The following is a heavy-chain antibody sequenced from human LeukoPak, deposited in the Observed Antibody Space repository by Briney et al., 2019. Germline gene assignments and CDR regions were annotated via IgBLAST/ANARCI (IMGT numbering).Heavy chain of an antibody. D-gene: IGHD5-24*01. CDR2: IYYSGST. Sequence: PSETPSLTCTVSGGSISSYYWSWIRQPPGKGLEWIGYIYYSGSTNYNPSLKSRVTISVDTSKNQFSLKLSSVTAADTAVYYCARYAWLQFRSFDYWGQGTLVTVSS. J-gene: IGHJ4*02. V-gene: IGHV4-59*01. CDR3: ARYAWLQFRSFDY. CDR1: GGSISSYY.